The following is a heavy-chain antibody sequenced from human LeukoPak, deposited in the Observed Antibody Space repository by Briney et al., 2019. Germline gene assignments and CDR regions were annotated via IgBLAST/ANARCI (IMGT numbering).Heavy chain of an antibody. D-gene: IGHD2-2*01. J-gene: IGHJ5*02. V-gene: IGHV4-4*07. Sequence: PSETLSLTCTVSGGSISSYYWSWIRQPAGKGLEWIGRIYTSGSTNYNPSLKSRVTMSVDTSKNQFSLKLSYVTAADTAVYYCAGEYCSSTSCYPVNWFDPWGQGTLVTVSS. CDR1: GGSISSYY. CDR3: AGEYCSSTSCYPVNWFDP. CDR2: IYTSGST.